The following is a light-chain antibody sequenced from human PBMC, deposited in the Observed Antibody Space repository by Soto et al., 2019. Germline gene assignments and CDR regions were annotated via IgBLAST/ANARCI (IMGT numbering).Light chain of an antibody. V-gene: IGLV2-8*01. Sequence: QSALTQPPSASGSPGQSVTISCTGTSSDVGRYNYVSWYQQHPGKAPKHIIYELTKRPAGVPDRFSGSKSGNTASLTVSGLQAEDEADDYCSSYAASNNYVFGTGTKLTVL. CDR1: SSDVGRYNY. J-gene: IGLJ1*01. CDR3: SSYAASNNYV. CDR2: ELT.